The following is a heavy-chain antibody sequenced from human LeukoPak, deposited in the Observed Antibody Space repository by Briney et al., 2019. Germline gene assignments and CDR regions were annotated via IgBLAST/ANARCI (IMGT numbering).Heavy chain of an antibody. D-gene: IGHD6-13*01. CDR3: ARRARATAGGDYFDY. CDR2: IYYSGNT. J-gene: IGHJ4*02. V-gene: IGHV4-59*08. Sequence: SETLSLTCTVSGGSISSYYWTWIRQPPGKGLEWIGYIYYSGNTNYNPSLKSRVTISLDTSRNQFSLKLSSVTAADTAVYYCARRARATAGGDYFDYWGLGTLVTVSS. CDR1: GGSISSYY.